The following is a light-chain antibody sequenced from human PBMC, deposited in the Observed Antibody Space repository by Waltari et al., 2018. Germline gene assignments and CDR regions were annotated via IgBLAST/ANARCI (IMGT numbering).Light chain of an antibody. J-gene: IGKJ1*01. CDR3: QHYVRLPVT. CDR1: QSVSRT. Sequence: SCRASQSVSRTLAWYQQKPGQAPRILIYGASNRATGIPDRFSGSGSGTDFSLTISRLEPEDFAVYYCQHYVRLPVTFGQGTKVEIK. CDR2: GAS. V-gene: IGKV3-20*01.